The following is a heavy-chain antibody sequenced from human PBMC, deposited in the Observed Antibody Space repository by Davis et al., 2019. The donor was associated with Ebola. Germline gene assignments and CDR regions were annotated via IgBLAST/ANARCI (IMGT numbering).Heavy chain of an antibody. CDR3: ARDGYYYDSSGYYRNFDY. J-gene: IGHJ4*02. CDR2: INPSGGST. D-gene: IGHD3-22*01. Sequence: ASVKVSCKASGYTFTSYYMHWVRQAPGQGLEWMGIINPSGGSTSYAQKFQGRVTMTRDTSTSTVYMELSSLRSEGTAVYYCARDGYYYDSSGYYRNFDYWGQGTLVTVSS. CDR1: GYTFTSYY. V-gene: IGHV1-46*01.